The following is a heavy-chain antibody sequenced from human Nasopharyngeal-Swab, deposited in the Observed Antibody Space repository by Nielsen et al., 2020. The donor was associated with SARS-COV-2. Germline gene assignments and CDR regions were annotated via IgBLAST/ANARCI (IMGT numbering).Heavy chain of an antibody. Sequence: GESLKISCAASGFTFSSYGMHWVRQAPGKGLEWVAVIWYDGSNKYYADSVKGRFTISRDNAKNSLYLQMNSLRAEDTALYYCAKVADYGDYTDDYWGQGTLVTVSS. J-gene: IGHJ4*02. D-gene: IGHD4-17*01. CDR3: AKVADYGDYTDDY. CDR2: IWYDGSNK. V-gene: IGHV3-33*03. CDR1: GFTFSSYG.